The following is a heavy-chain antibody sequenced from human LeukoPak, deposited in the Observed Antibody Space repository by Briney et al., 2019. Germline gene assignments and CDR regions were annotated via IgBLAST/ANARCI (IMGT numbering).Heavy chain of an antibody. D-gene: IGHD3-10*01. V-gene: IGHV7-4-1*02. J-gene: IGHJ4*02. CDR1: GYTFTHHG. Sequence: GASVKVSCKASGYTFTHHGISWVRQAPGQGLEWMGWINTNTGNPTYAQGFTGRFVFSLDTSVSTSYLQISSLKAEDTAIYYCAGRGERALDYWGQGTLVTVSS. CDR2: INTNTGNP. CDR3: AGRGERALDY.